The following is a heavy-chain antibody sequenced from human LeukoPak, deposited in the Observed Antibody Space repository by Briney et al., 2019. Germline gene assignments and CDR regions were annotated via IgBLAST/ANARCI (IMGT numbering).Heavy chain of an antibody. CDR3: ARHRRAACVFDY. D-gene: IGHD6-13*01. J-gene: IGHJ4*02. CDR1: GFTFSSYG. Sequence: PGGSLRLSCAASGFTFSSYGMHWVRQPPGKGLEWIGSIYYSGSTYYNPSLKSRVTISVDTSKNQFSLKLSSVTAADTAVYYCARHRRAACVFDYWGQGTLVTVSS. V-gene: IGHV4-39*01. CDR2: IYYSGST.